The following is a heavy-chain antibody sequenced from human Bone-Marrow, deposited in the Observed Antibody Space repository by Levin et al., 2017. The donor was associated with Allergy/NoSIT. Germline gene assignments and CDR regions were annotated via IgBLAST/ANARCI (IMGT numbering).Heavy chain of an antibody. V-gene: IGHV4-39*07. Sequence: SETLSLTCTVSGASISSSNCYWGWIRQPPGKGLEWIGSISYTGSATYYKPSLKSRVTISLDTSKNQFSLKVNSVTAADTAMYYCVRDGGHGGDSDFWGRGTLVTVSS. J-gene: IGHJ4*02. CDR1: GASISSSNCY. D-gene: IGHD4-23*01. CDR2: ISYTGSAT. CDR3: VRDGGHGGDSDF.